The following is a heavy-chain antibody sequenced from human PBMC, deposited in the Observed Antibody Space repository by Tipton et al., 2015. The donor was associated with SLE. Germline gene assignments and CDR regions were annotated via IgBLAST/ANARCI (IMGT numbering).Heavy chain of an antibody. CDR1: GGSFSGYY. J-gene: IGHJ4*02. D-gene: IGHD2-15*01. V-gene: IGHV4-34*01. Sequence: TLSLTCAVYGGSFSGYYWSWIRQPPGKGLEWIGEINHSGSTYYNPSLKSRVTISVDTSKNQFSLKLSSVTAADTAVYYCARRIGYYFDYWGQGTLVTVSS. CDR3: ARRIGYYFDY. CDR2: INHSGST.